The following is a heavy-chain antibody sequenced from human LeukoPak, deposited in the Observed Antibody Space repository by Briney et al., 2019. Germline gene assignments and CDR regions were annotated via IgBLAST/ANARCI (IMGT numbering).Heavy chain of an antibody. V-gene: IGHV3-49*03. D-gene: IGHD6-13*01. CDR3: ILAAAGPAY. CDR1: GFTFGDYA. CDR2: MRSRIYGGTT. J-gene: IGHJ4*02. Sequence: GGSLRLSCTVSGFTFGDYAVSWFRQAPGKGLEWVGFMRSRIYGGTTEYAASVRGRFTISRDDSKSIGYLQMNSLKTEDTAVYYCILAAAGPAYWGQGTLVTVSS.